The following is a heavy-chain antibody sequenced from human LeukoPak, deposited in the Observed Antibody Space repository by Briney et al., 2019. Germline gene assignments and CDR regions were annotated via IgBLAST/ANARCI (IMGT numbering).Heavy chain of an antibody. J-gene: IGHJ3*02. CDR3: ARDMTVGGRPDAFDI. V-gene: IGHV1-24*01. CDR1: GYTLTELS. Sequence: ASVKVSCKVFGYTLTELSMHWVRQAPGKGLEWMGGFDPEDGETIYAQKFQGRVTMTEDTSTDTAYMELSSLRSEDTAVYYCARDMTVGGRPDAFDIWGQGTMVTVSS. D-gene: IGHD2-15*01. CDR2: FDPEDGET.